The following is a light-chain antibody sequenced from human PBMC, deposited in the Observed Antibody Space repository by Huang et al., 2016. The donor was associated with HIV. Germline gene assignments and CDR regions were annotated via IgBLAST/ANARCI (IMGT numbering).Light chain of an antibody. J-gene: IGKJ1*01. V-gene: IGKV3-20*01. Sequence: EIVLTQSPGTLSLSPGERATLSCRASQSISSSYLAWYHQQPGQAPRLVIYGASSRVSGLPDRFSGSVSGTDFTLTISRLEPEDFAVYYCQQYGSSPPTFGQGTKVEIK. CDR1: QSISSSY. CDR3: QQYGSSPPT. CDR2: GAS.